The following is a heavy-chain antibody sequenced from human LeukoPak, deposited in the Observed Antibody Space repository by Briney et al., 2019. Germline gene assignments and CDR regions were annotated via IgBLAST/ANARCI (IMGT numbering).Heavy chain of an antibody. D-gene: IGHD3-16*02. J-gene: IGHJ4*02. CDR3: ARAGRDYVWGSYRLNYFGY. CDR2: IYYSGST. V-gene: IGHV4-30-4*08. CDR1: GGSISSGDYY. Sequence: SETRSLTCTVSGGSISSGDYYWSWIRQPPGKGLEWIGYIYYSGSTYYDPSLKSRVTISVDTSKNQFSLKLSSVTAADTAVHYCARAGRDYVWGSYRLNYFGYWGQGTLVTVSS.